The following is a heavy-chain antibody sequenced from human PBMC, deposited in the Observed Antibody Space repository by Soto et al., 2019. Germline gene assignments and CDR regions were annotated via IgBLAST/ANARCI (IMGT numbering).Heavy chain of an antibody. J-gene: IGHJ4*02. CDR3: TRARAPGYYYDSIGYYYFDY. Sequence: QVQLVQSGAEVKKPGASVKVSCKASGYTFTSYGISWVRHAPGQGLEWMGWISTYNGNTNYAQKLQGRVTMTTDTSTSTGYMNRRSLRSDDTAVYCSTRARAPGYYYDSIGYYYFDYWGQGTMVTVAS. CDR1: GYTFTSYG. V-gene: IGHV1-18*01. CDR2: ISTYNGNT. D-gene: IGHD3-22*01.